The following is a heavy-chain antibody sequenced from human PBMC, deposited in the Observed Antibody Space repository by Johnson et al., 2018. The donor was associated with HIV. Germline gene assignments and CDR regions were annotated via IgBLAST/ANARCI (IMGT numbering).Heavy chain of an antibody. CDR2: ISYDGNNK. Sequence: QVQLVESGGGVVQPGRSLRLSCAASGFIFSTYGMHWVRQAPGRGLEWVAIISYDGNNKDYADSVKGRFTISRDNSKNTLFLQMNSLRTEDTAVYCCASEASFAPRPETAFDVWGQGTKVTVSS. J-gene: IGHJ3*01. D-gene: IGHD2/OR15-2a*01. CDR3: ASEASFAPRPETAFDV. V-gene: IGHV3-30*19. CDR1: GFIFSTYG.